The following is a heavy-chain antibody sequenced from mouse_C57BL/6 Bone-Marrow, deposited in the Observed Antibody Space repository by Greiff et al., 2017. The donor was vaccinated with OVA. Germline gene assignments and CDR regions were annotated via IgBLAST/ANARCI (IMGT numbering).Heavy chain of an antibody. J-gene: IGHJ4*01. V-gene: IGHV5-9-1*02. CDR3: TRLLDAMDY. CDR2: ISSGGDYI. Sequence: EVKLVESGEGLVKPGGSLKLSCAASGFTFSSYAMSWVRQTPEKRLEWVAYISSGGDYIYYADTVKGLLTISRDNARNTLYLQMSSLKSEDTAMYYCTRLLDAMDYWGQGTSVTVSS. D-gene: IGHD2-1*01. CDR1: GFTFSSYA.